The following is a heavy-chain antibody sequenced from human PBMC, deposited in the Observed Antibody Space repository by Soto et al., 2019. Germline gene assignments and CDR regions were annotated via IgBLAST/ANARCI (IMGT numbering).Heavy chain of an antibody. Sequence: QVQLVQSGPEVKKPGASVKVSCKASGYIFTKYGISWIRQAPGQGLEWMGWISPNTGNTDSAQSFQGRVTLTTDTSTRTAYMDLRSLTSNATAVYYCARVTYSTSVGGRAWFGPWGQGSLVTVSS. CDR3: ARVTYSTSVGGRAWFGP. V-gene: IGHV1-18*01. CDR1: GYIFTKYG. J-gene: IGHJ5*02. D-gene: IGHD5-12*01. CDR2: ISPNTGNT.